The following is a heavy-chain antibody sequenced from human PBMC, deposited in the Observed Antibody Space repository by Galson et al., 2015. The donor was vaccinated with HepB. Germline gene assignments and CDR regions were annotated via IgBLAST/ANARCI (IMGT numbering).Heavy chain of an antibody. CDR1: GGTFSSYA. Sequence: SVKVSCKASGGTFSSYAISWVRQAPGQGLEWMGGIIPIFGTANYAQKFQGRVTITADESTSTAYMELSSLRSEDTAVYYCARDEQQHHKVNWFDPWGQGTLVTVSS. D-gene: IGHD6-13*01. CDR2: IIPIFGTA. J-gene: IGHJ5*02. CDR3: ARDEQQHHKVNWFDP. V-gene: IGHV1-69*13.